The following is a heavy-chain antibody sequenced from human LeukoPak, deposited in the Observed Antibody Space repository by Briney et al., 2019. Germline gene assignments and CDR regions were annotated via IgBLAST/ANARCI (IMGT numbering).Heavy chain of an antibody. J-gene: IGHJ4*02. CDR3: ARLDRETYCSSTSCYVY. V-gene: IGHV3-30*02. CDR1: GFTFSSYG. D-gene: IGHD2-2*01. CDR2: IRYDGSNK. Sequence: GGSLRLYCAASGFTFSSYGMHWVRQAPGKGLEWVAFIRYDGSNKYYADSVKGRFTISRDNSKNTLDLQMTSLRAEDTAVYYCARLDRETYCSSTSCYVYWGQGTLVTVSS.